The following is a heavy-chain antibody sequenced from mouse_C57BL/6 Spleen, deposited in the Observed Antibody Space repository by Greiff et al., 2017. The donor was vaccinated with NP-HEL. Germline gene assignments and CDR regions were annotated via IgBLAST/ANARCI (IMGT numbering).Heavy chain of an antibody. CDR2: IDPEDGDT. CDR1: GFNIKDYY. Sequence: VQLQQSGAELVRPGASVKLSCTASGFNIKDYYMHWVKQRPEQGLEWIGRIDPEDGDTEYAPKFQGKATMTADTSSNTAYLQLSSLTSEDTAVYYCTTGVYDYDWFAYWGQGTLVTVSA. J-gene: IGHJ3*01. D-gene: IGHD2-4*01. V-gene: IGHV14-1*01. CDR3: TTGVYDYDWFAY.